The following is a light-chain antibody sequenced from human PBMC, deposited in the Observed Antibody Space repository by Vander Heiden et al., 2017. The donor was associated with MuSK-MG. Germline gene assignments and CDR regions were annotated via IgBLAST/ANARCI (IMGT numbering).Light chain of an antibody. CDR2: DVS. Sequence: QSALTQPASVSGSPGQSITISCTGTSSDVGGYNYVSWYQQHLGKAPKLMIYDVSNRPSGVSNRFSGSKSGNTASLTISGLQAEDEADYYCSSYTSSSTRVFGGGTKLTVL. CDR3: SSYTSSSTRV. CDR1: SSDVGGYNY. J-gene: IGLJ2*01. V-gene: IGLV2-14*01.